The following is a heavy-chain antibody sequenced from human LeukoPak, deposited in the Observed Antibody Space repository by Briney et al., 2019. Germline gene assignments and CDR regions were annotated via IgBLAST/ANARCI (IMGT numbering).Heavy chain of an antibody. CDR2: INTNSCRT. CDR3: ARDLGEWSYYFDY. D-gene: IGHD3-16*01. CDR1: GYTFTGYY. V-gene: IGHV1-2*02. J-gene: IGHJ4*02. Sequence: GASVKVSRKASGYTFTGYYMHWVRQAPGQGLEWVGGINTNSCRTNYAQKFQGRVTMTRDTSISTAYMELSRLRSDDTAVYYCARDLGEWSYYFDYWGQGTLVTVSS.